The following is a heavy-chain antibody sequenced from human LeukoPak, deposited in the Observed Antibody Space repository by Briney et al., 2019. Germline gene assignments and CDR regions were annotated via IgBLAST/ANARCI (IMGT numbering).Heavy chain of an antibody. Sequence: GGSLRLSCVASGFSFNSYWMHWVRQAPGKGLVWVSRINIDGSSTTYVDSVKGRFTISRDNAKNTLYLQMNSLRDEDTAVYYCARVSISLAAFDIWGQGTMVTVSS. CDR3: ARVSISLAAFDI. J-gene: IGHJ3*02. CDR2: INIDGSST. CDR1: GFSFNSYW. V-gene: IGHV3-74*03.